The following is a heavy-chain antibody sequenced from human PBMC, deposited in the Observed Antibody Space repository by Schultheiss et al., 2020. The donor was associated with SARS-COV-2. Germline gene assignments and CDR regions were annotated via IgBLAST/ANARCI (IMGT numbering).Heavy chain of an antibody. Sequence: GESLKISCAASGFTFSSYGMHWVRQAPGKGLEWVAVISYDGSNKYYADSVKGRFTISRDNSKNTLYLQMNSLRAEDTAVYYCAKREEDAVIDYWGQGTLVTVSS. J-gene: IGHJ4*02. D-gene: IGHD2-15*01. V-gene: IGHV3-30*18. CDR1: GFTFSSYG. CDR3: AKREEDAVIDY. CDR2: ISYDGSNK.